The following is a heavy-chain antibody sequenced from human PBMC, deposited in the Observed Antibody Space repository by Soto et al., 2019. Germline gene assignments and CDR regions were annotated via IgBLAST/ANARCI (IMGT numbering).Heavy chain of an antibody. CDR2: IYYSGST. CDR1: GGSLSSYY. Sequence: SETLSLTCTVSGGSLSSYYWSWIRQPPGKGLGWIGYIYYSGSTNYNPSLKSRVTISVDTSKNQFSLKLSSVTAADTAVYYCARGGSVYKQNWFDPWRQGTLVTVSS. V-gene: IGHV4-59*01. D-gene: IGHD6-25*01. CDR3: ARGGSVYKQNWFDP. J-gene: IGHJ5*02.